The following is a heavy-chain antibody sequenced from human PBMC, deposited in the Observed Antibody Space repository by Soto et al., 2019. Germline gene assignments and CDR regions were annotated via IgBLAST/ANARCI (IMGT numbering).Heavy chain of an antibody. D-gene: IGHD3-3*01. CDR1: GFTFSSYS. Sequence: LRLSCAASGFTFSSYSMNWVRQAPGKGLEWVSYISSSSSTIYYADSVKGRFTISRDNAKNSLYLQMNSLRDEDTAVYYCARDYDFWSGYPYYYGMDVWGQGTTVTVSS. CDR3: ARDYDFWSGYPYYYGMDV. V-gene: IGHV3-48*02. CDR2: ISSSSSTI. J-gene: IGHJ6*02.